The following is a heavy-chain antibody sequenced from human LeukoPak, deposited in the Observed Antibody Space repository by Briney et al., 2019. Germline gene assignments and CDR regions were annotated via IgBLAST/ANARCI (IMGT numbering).Heavy chain of an antibody. V-gene: IGHV3-23*01. J-gene: IGHJ4*02. Sequence: GGSLRLSCAASGFTFSSYAMNWVRQAPGKELEWVAVISGSGGGKHYADSVKGRFTVSRDNSKNTLYLQMNSLRSEDTAAYFCAKAALKGTMVRATEGPVDFWGQGTLVTVSS. CDR1: GFTFSSYA. CDR3: AKAALKGTMVRATEGPVDF. CDR2: ISGSGGGK. D-gene: IGHD3-10*01.